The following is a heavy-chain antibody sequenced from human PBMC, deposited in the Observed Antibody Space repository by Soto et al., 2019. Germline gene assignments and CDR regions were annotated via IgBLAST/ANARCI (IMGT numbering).Heavy chain of an antibody. CDR2: IFHSGNT. J-gene: IGHJ6*02. V-gene: IGHV4-4*02. Sequence: QVQLQESGPGLVKPSGTLSLTCAVSSGSIGTTNWWSWVRQPPGKGLEWIGEIFHSGNTYYNPSLASRVTISVDTSKNQFSLNLRSVTAAETAVYYCARRNWGMDVWGQGTTVTVSS. CDR3: ARRNWGMDV. D-gene: IGHD3-16*01. CDR1: SGSIGTTNW.